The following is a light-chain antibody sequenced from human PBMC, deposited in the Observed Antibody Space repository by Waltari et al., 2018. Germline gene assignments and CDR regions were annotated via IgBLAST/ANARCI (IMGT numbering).Light chain of an antibody. V-gene: IGLV3-1*01. CDR1: KLGDTY. J-gene: IGLJ1*01. CDR2: QDN. Sequence: SYELTQPPSVSVSPGQTATIPCSGDKLGDTYACWYQQKPGQSPVLVIYQDNRRPSGIPERFSGSNSGNTATLTISGTQAMDEADYYCQAWDSSAAGVFGTGTKVTVL. CDR3: QAWDSSAAGV.